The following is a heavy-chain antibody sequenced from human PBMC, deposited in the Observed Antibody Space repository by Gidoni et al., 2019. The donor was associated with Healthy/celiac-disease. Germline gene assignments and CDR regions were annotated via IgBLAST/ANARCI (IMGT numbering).Heavy chain of an antibody. D-gene: IGHD3-22*01. V-gene: IGHV1-69*01. Sequence: VQLVQSGAEVKKPGSSVKVSCKASGGTSSSYAISWVRQAHGQGLEGMGGIIPIGDTADYAQKFQGRVTITADESTSTAYMELSSLRSEDTAVYYCARADYYDSSAYAPPDYWGQGTLVTVSS. J-gene: IGHJ4*02. CDR1: GGTSSSYA. CDR3: ARADYYDSSAYAPPDY. CDR2: IIPIGDTA.